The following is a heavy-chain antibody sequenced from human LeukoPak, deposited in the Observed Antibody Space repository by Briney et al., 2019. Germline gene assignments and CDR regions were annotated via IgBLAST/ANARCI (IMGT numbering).Heavy chain of an antibody. D-gene: IGHD3-22*01. V-gene: IGHV3-53*01. J-gene: IGHJ4*02. CDR1: GFTVSNNY. Sequence: GGSLRLSCAASGFTVSNNYMTWVRQAPGKGLEWVSTTYSGGRTYYADSVKGRFTISRDNSKNTLDLQMNSLRAEDTAVYYCARERGDSSGFSLDYWGQGTLVTVSS. CDR3: ARERGDSSGFSLDY. CDR2: TYSGGRT.